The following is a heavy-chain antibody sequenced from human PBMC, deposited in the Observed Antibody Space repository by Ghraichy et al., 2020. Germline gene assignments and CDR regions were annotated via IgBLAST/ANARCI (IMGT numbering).Heavy chain of an antibody. CDR3: ARGLVPPGSRYFDL. J-gene: IGHJ2*01. D-gene: IGHD2-2*01. CDR2: IDHSGST. V-gene: IGHV4-34*01. CDR1: GFSVSHKY. Sequence: GSLRLSCVASGFSVSHKYMNWVRQAPGKGLEWIGEIDHSGSTNYNTSLKSRVTISVDTSKNQFSLNLGSLTAADTAVYYCARGLVPPGSRYFDLWGLGTLVTVSS.